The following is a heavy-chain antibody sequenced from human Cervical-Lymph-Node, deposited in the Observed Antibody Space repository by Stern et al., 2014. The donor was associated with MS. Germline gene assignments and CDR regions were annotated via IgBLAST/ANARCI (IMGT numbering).Heavy chain of an antibody. V-gene: IGHV4-61*01. CDR1: GGSVSRGSYY. D-gene: IGHD5-24*01. CDR3: ARTRDGYNSGFSY. Sequence: QVQLQESGPGLVKPSETLSLTCTVSGGSVSRGSYYWSWIRQPPGKGLEWIGYIYYSGSTNYNPSLKSRVTISVDTSKNQFSLKLSSVTAADTAVYYCARTRDGYNSGFSYWGQGTLVTVSS. J-gene: IGHJ4*02. CDR2: IYYSGST.